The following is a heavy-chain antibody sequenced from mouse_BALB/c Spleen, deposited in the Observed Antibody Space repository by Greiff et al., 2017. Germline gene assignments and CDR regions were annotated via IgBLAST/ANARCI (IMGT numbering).Heavy chain of an antibody. Sequence: VESGGGLVQPGGSRKLSCAASGFTFSSFGMHWVRQAPEKGLEWVAYISSGSSTIYYADTVKGRFTISRDNPKNTLFLQMTSLRSEDTAMYYCARYGNYDHYAMDYWGQGTSVTVSS. CDR3: ARYGNYDHYAMDY. CDR1: GFTFSSFG. V-gene: IGHV5-17*02. D-gene: IGHD2-1*01. CDR2: ISSGSSTI. J-gene: IGHJ4*01.